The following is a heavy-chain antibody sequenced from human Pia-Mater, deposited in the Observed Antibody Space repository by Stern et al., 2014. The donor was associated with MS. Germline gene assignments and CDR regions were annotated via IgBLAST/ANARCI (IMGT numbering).Heavy chain of an antibody. CDR2: IYYTGHT. Sequence: QVQLQESGPGLVKPSGTLSLTCTVSGGSISGVNLWTWVRQPPGKGLEWIGEIYYTGHTNYNPSLRSRVVMLVDKTKNQFSLDLRAVTAADTAVYYCARGGGTHSPTYDYWGQGTLVSVSS. J-gene: IGHJ4*02. CDR3: ARGGGTHSPTYDY. V-gene: IGHV4-4*02. CDR1: GGSISGVNL. D-gene: IGHD3-16*01.